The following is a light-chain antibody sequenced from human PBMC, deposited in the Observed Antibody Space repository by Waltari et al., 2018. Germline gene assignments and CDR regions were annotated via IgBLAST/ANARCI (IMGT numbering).Light chain of an antibody. CDR2: YDS. CDR3: QVWDDVTDSGV. CDR1: NIGSQR. Sequence: YVLTQPPSVSVDPGKTARLTRGGDNIGSQRRNGYQQKPGQAPVLVMFYDSDRPSEIPERFSGSNSGNTATLTISWVEAGDEADYHCQVWDDVTDSGVFGGGTKLTVL. V-gene: IGLV3-21*04. J-gene: IGLJ3*02.